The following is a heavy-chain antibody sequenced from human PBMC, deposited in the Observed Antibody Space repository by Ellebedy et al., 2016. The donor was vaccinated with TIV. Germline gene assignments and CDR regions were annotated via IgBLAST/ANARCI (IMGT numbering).Heavy chain of an antibody. V-gene: IGHV3-64*01. Sequence: GESLKISCAASGFTFSTYSMHWVRQAPGKGLEFVSTISSNGGSTYTNSVKGRFTISRDNSKNTLYLQMGSLRDEDTAVYYCARDPDSDSWSPFDHWGQGALVTVSS. CDR2: ISSNGGST. J-gene: IGHJ4*02. CDR1: GFTFSTYS. D-gene: IGHD4-11*01. CDR3: ARDPDSDSWSPFDH.